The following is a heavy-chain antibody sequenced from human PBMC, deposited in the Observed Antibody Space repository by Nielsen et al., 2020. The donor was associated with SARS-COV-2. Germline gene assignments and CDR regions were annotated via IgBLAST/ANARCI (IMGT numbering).Heavy chain of an antibody. D-gene: IGHD1-1*01. CDR3: ARGQLERRGQCAFDI. J-gene: IGHJ3*02. CDR2: IIPIFGTA. V-gene: IGHV1-69*13. CDR1: GGTFSSYA. Sequence: SVKVSYKASGGTFSSYAISWVRQAPGQGLEWMGGIIPIFGTANYAQKFQGRVTITADESTSTAYMELSSLRSEDTAVYYCARGQLERRGQCAFDIWGQGTMVTVSS.